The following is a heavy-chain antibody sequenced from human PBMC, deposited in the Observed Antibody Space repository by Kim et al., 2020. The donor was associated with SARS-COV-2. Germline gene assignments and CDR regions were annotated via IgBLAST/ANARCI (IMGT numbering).Heavy chain of an antibody. Sequence: KGRFTISRDNSKNTLYLQMNSLRAEDTAVYYCAKDSKYYDFWSGYSAFDYWGQGTLVTVSS. D-gene: IGHD3-3*01. CDR3: AKDSKYYDFWSGYSAFDY. J-gene: IGHJ4*02. V-gene: IGHV3-23*01.